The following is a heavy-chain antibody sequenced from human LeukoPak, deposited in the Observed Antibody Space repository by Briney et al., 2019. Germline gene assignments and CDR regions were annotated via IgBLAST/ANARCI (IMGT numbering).Heavy chain of an antibody. CDR1: GFTFSSYS. D-gene: IGHD6-19*01. V-gene: IGHV3-48*01. Sequence: GGSLRLSCAASGFTFSSYSMNWVRQAPGKGLEWVSYISSSSGTIYYADSVKGRFTISRDNAKNSLYLQMNSLRAEDTAVYYCARRGWYQGPLDYWGQGTLVTVSS. CDR2: ISSSSGTI. J-gene: IGHJ4*02. CDR3: ARRGWYQGPLDY.